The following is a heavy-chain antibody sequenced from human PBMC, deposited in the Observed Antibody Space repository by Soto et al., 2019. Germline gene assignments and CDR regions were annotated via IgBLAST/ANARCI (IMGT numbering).Heavy chain of an antibody. CDR1: GYPFTNFY. J-gene: IGHJ4*02. V-gene: IGHV1-46*01. Sequence: QVQVAQSGAEVKRPGASVKVSCWASGYPFTNFYIHWVRQATGQGLEWMGIITPGGGSTAYAQKFLGRVTMTRDSSTSPVYMEVSSLRSEDTAVYYCARADYYGSSGYHLDYWGQGTLVTVSS. CDR3: ARADYYGSSGYHLDY. CDR2: ITPGGGST. D-gene: IGHD3-22*01.